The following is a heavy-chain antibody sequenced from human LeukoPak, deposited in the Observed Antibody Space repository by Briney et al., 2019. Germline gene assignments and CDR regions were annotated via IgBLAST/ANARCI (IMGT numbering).Heavy chain of an antibody. J-gene: IGHJ3*02. Sequence: ASVKVSCKPSGFTFNTYDFNWVRQAPGQGLEWVGLISPYNGDSKYAQRLQGRVTMTTDASTSTAYMELRSLRSDDTAVYYCTRYCSGGACYAYDAFDIWGQGTMVTVSS. CDR1: GFTFNTYD. V-gene: IGHV1-18*01. CDR3: TRYCSGGACYAYDAFDI. CDR2: ISPYNGDS. D-gene: IGHD2-15*01.